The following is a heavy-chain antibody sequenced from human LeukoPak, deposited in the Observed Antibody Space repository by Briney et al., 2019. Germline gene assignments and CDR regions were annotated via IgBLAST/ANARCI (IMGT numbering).Heavy chain of an antibody. CDR1: GFTFSSYSMN. CDR2: IYYSGST. J-gene: IGHJ6*02. CDR3: ARDDVRYFDWSYHYYGMDV. D-gene: IGHD3-9*01. Sequence: GSLRLSCAASGFTFSSYSMNWVRQPPGKGLEWIGSIYYSGSTYYNPSLQSRVTISVDTSKNQFSLRLTSVTAADTAVYYCARDDVRYFDWSYHYYGMDVWGQGTTVTVSS. V-gene: IGHV4-39*02.